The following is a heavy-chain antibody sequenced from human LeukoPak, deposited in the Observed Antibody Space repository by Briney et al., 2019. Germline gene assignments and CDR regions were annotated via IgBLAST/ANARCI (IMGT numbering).Heavy chain of an antibody. J-gene: IGHJ4*02. CDR2: IKQDGSET. V-gene: IGHV3-7*02. CDR1: GFTFSSNW. D-gene: IGHD6-19*01. Sequence: GGSLRPSCAASGFTFSSNWMGWVRQAPGKGLEWVANIKQDGSETYYVDSVKGRFTISRDNAKNSLYLQMSSLRAEDTAVYYCAKWGYSSGWPYFDYWGQGTLVTVSS. CDR3: AKWGYSSGWPYFDY.